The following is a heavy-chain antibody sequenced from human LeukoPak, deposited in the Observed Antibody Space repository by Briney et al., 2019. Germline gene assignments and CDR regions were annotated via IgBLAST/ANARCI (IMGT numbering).Heavy chain of an antibody. J-gene: IGHJ6*02. CDR3: ARVDSNYVRDYYGMDV. CDR2: ISSSSSYI. Sequence: GGSLRLSCAASGFTFSSYWMHWVRQAPGKGLVWVSSISSSSSYIYYADSVKGRFTISRDNAKNSLYLQMNSLRAEDTAVYYCARVDSNYVRDYYGMDVWGQGTTVTVSS. V-gene: IGHV3-21*01. D-gene: IGHD4-4*01. CDR1: GFTFSSYW.